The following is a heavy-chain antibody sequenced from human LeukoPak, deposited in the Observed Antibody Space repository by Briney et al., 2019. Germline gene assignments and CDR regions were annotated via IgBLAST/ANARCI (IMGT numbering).Heavy chain of an antibody. CDR3: ARVYYDTNGYPTTDYFDY. D-gene: IGHD3-22*01. CDR1: GGSISSSN. V-gene: IGHV3-23*01. J-gene: IGHJ4*02. CDR2: ISGSGGST. Sequence: PSGTLSLTCAVSGGSISSSNWWSWVRQPPGKGLEWVSAISGSGGSTYYADSVKGRFTISRDNSKNTLYLQMHSLRAEDTAVYYCARVYYDTNGYPTTDYFDYWGQGTLVTVSS.